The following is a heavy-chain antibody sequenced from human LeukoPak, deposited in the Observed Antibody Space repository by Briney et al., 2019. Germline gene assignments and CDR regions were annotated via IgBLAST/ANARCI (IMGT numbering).Heavy chain of an antibody. CDR3: ARAFHDSSGYYYPIGY. Sequence: RGSLRLSCAASGFTFSSYWMDWVRQAPGKGLEGVANIKQDGSEKYYVDSVKGRFTISRDNAKNSLYLQMNSLRAEDTAVYYCARAFHDSSGYYYPIGYWGQGTLFTVSS. CDR2: IKQDGSEK. J-gene: IGHJ4*02. V-gene: IGHV3-7*04. CDR1: GFTFSSYW. D-gene: IGHD3-22*01.